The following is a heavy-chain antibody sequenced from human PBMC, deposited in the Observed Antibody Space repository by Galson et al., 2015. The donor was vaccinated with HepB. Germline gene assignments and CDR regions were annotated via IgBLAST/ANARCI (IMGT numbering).Heavy chain of an antibody. Sequence: SLRLSCAASGFTFSSYAMHWVRQAPGKGLERVAVISYDGSNKYYADSVKGRFTISRDNSKNTLYLQMNSLRAEDTAVYYCARTMVRGVILHRYFDYWGQGTLVTVSS. CDR3: ARTMVRGVILHRYFDY. CDR2: ISYDGSNK. D-gene: IGHD3-10*01. J-gene: IGHJ4*02. CDR1: GFTFSSYA. V-gene: IGHV3-30*04.